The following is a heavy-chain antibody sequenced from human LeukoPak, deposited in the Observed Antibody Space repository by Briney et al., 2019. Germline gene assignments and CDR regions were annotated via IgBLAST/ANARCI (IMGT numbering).Heavy chain of an antibody. Sequence: PGGSLRLSCAASGFTFSSYGMHWVRQAPGKGLEWVAVIWYDGSNKYYADSVKGRFTISRDHSKNTLYLQMNSLRAEHTAVYYCARDAPDELELSAFDIWGQGTMVTVSS. CDR3: ARDAPDELELSAFDI. CDR2: IWYDGSNK. D-gene: IGHD1-7*01. CDR1: GFTFSSYG. V-gene: IGHV3-33*01. J-gene: IGHJ3*02.